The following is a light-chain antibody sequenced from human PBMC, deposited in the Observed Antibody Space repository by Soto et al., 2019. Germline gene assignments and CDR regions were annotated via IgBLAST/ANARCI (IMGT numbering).Light chain of an antibody. CDR1: QGIGSA. V-gene: IGKV1-13*02. Sequence: AIQLTQSPSSLSASVGDRVSITCRASQGIGSALAWYQLKPGAAPALLIYDASTLESGVPSRFSGSRSGADFTLTISSLRPEDFATYYCQNFRSSAISFGGGTKVEIK. CDR2: DAS. J-gene: IGKJ4*01. CDR3: QNFRSSAIS.